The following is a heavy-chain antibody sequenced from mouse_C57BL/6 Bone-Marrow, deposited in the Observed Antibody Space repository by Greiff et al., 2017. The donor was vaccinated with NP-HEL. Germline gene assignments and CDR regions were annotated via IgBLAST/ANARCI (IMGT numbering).Heavy chain of an antibody. CDR1: GYTFTDYY. J-gene: IGHJ2*01. V-gene: IGHV1-19*01. CDR2: INPYNGGT. Sequence: VQLQQSGPVLVKPGASVKMSCKASGYTFTDYYMNWVKQSHGKSLEWIGDINPYNGGTSYNQKFKGKATLTVDKSSSTAYMELNSLTSEDSAVYYCARWGTTVVIDYWGQGTTLTVSS. CDR3: ARWGTTVVIDY. D-gene: IGHD1-1*01.